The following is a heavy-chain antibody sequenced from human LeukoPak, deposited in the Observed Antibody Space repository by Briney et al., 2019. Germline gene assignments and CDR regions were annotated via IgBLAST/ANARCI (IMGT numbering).Heavy chain of an antibody. V-gene: IGHV3-74*01. CDR3: VVWGEDRSGHRFDF. CDR2: INTDGSNT. CDR1: GFTFDYYW. D-gene: IGHD3-22*01. Sequence: PGGSLRLSCAASGFTFDYYWMHWVRQAPGKGLMWVSRINTDGSNTHYADSVKGRFTISRDNAKNTLYLQMNGLRDEDTAVYYCVVWGEDRSGHRFDFWGQGTLVTVSS. J-gene: IGHJ4*02.